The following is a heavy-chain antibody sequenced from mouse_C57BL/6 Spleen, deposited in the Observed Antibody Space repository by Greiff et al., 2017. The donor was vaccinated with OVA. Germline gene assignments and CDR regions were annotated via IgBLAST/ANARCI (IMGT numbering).Heavy chain of an antibody. CDR1: GFTFSSYA. Sequence: EVQLQESGEGLVKPGGSLKLSCAASGFTFSSYAMSWVRQTPEKRLEWVAYISSGGDYTYYADTVKGRFTISRDNARNPLFLQMSSLKSEDTAMYYCTRDWDGYFDYWGQGTTLTVSS. V-gene: IGHV5-9-1*02. J-gene: IGHJ2*01. CDR3: TRDWDGYFDY. D-gene: IGHD4-1*01. CDR2: ISSGGDYT.